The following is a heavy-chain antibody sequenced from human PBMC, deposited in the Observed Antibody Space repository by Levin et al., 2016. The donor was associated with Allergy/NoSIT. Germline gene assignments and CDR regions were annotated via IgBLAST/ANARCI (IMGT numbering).Heavy chain of an antibody. Sequence: WIRQPPGKGLEWVGFIRSKAYGGTTEYAASVKGRFTISRDDSKSIAYLQMNSLKTEDTAVYYCTRGFPLSRTIYWGQGTLVTVSS. CDR2: IRSKAYGGTT. D-gene: IGHD3-9*01. J-gene: IGHJ4*02. V-gene: IGHV3-49*02. CDR3: TRGFPLSRTIY.